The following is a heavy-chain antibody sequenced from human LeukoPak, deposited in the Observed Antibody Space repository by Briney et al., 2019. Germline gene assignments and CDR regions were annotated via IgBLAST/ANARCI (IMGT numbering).Heavy chain of an antibody. Sequence: GGSLRLSCAASGFTFSDYYMTWIRQAPGKGLEWVSGISVSSSAIYYADSVKGRFTISRDNAKNSLFLQMNSLRAEDTAVYYCARDQSYYRVWGQGTLVTVSS. CDR2: ISVSSSAI. D-gene: IGHD2-21*01. J-gene: IGHJ4*02. CDR3: ARDQSYYRV. CDR1: GFTFSDYY. V-gene: IGHV3-11*01.